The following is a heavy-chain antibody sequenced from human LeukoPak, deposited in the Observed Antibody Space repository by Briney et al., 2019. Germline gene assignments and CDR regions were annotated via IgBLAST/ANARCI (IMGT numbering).Heavy chain of an antibody. J-gene: IGHJ1*01. CDR1: GGPISSGGYY. V-gene: IGHV4-31*03. Sequence: SQTLSLSCTVSGGPISSGGYYWSWIRQHPGKGLEWIGYIYYSGSTYYNPSLKSRVTISVDTSKNQFSLKLSSVTAADTAVYYGAAGPYRTFQHWGQGTLVTVSS. CDR2: IYYSGST. D-gene: IGHD1-14*01. CDR3: AAGPYRTFQH.